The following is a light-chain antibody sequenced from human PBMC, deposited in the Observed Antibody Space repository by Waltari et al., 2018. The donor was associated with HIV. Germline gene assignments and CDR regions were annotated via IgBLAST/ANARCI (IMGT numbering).Light chain of an antibody. CDR1: SRDVGSYNL. CDR3: CSYAGSSTLS. CDR2: EVS. Sequence: QSALTQPASVSGSPGQSLPISCTGTSRDVGSYNLVSWYQQHPGKAPKLMIYEVSKRPSGVSNRFSGSKSGNTASLTISGLQAEDEADYYCCSYAGSSTLSFGGGTKLTVL. J-gene: IGLJ2*01. V-gene: IGLV2-23*02.